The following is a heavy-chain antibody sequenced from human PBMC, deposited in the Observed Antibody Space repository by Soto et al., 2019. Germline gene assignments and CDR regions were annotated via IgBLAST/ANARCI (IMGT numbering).Heavy chain of an antibody. Sequence: ASVKVSCKAPGYTFTSDDINWVRQATGQGLEWMGWMNPNSGNTGYAQKFQGRVTMTRNTSISTAYMELSGLRSEDTAVYYCARGVNYDFWSGYYRTEDVWGQGTTVTVSS. V-gene: IGHV1-8*01. J-gene: IGHJ6*02. CDR2: MNPNSGNT. CDR1: GYTFTSDD. CDR3: ARGVNYDFWSGYYRTEDV. D-gene: IGHD3-3*01.